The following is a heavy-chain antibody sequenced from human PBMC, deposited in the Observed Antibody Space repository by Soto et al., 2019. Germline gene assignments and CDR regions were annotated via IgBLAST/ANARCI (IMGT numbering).Heavy chain of an antibody. D-gene: IGHD2-15*01. Sequence: QVQLVQSGAEVKKPGSSVKVSCKASGGTFSSYAISWVRQAPGQGLEWMGGIIPIFGKANYAQKFQGRVAITADKPTSTAYMELSSLRSEDTAVYYCARGLYCCGGSCYDNIWGQGTMVTVSS. CDR1: GGTFSSYA. CDR2: IIPIFGKA. CDR3: ARGLYCCGGSCYDNI. J-gene: IGHJ3*02. V-gene: IGHV1-69*06.